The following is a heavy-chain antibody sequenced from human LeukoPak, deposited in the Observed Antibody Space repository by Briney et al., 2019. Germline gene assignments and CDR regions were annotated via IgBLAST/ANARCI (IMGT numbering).Heavy chain of an antibody. CDR2: INHSGST. V-gene: IGHV4-34*01. Sequence: SETLSLTCAVYGGSFSGYYWSWIRQAPGKGLEWIGEINHSGSTNYNPSLKSRVTISVDTSKNQFSLKLNSVTAADTAVYYCARGGGYFDYWGQGTLVTVSS. D-gene: IGHD4-23*01. CDR1: GGSFSGYY. J-gene: IGHJ4*02. CDR3: ARGGGYFDY.